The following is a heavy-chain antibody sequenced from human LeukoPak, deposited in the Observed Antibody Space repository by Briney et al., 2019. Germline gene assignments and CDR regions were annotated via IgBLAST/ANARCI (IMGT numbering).Heavy chain of an antibody. D-gene: IGHD2-15*01. CDR1: GFTFSDSA. J-gene: IGHJ1*01. CDR2: VSYDGNFQ. CDR3: ARGYCGGGSCPAEYFQH. Sequence: GRSLRLSCAASGFTFSDSAMHWVRQAPGKGLEWVAVVSYDGNFQYYSDSVKGRFTISRDNSKKTLYLQMNSLTVDDTALYYCARGYCGGGSCPAEYFQHWGQGTLVTVSS. V-gene: IGHV3-30-3*01.